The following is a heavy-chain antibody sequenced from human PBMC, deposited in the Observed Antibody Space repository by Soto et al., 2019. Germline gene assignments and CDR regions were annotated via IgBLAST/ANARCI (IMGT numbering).Heavy chain of an antibody. V-gene: IGHV3-30-3*01. J-gene: IGHJ5*02. CDR3: ARGAGFGWFDP. D-gene: IGHD3-10*01. CDR2: ISYDGSNK. Sequence: QVQLVESGGGVVQPGRSLRLSCAASGFTFSSYAMHWVRQAPGKGLEWVAVISYDGSNKYYADSVKGRFTISRDNSKNTLYLQMNILRAEDTAVYYCARGAGFGWFDPWGQGTLVTVSS. CDR1: GFTFSSYA.